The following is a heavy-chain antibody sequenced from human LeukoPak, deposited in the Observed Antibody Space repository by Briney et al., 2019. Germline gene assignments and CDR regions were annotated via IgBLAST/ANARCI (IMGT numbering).Heavy chain of an antibody. CDR1: GGSISSSSSN. V-gene: IGHV4-39*01. CDR3: ARHIGYCSSTSCYHHFDY. Sequence: PSETLSLTCTVSGGSISSSSSNWRWIRQPPGKGLEWIGSIYYSGSTYYNPSLKSRVSISVDTSKNQFSLNLSSVTAADTAVYYYARHIGYCSSTSCYHHFDYWGQGTLVTVSS. CDR2: IYYSGST. D-gene: IGHD2-2*01. J-gene: IGHJ4*01.